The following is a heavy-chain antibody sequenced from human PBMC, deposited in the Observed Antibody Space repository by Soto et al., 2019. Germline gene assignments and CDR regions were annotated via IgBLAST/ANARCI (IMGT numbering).Heavy chain of an antibody. D-gene: IGHD2-15*01. Sequence: ASVKVSCKASGYTFTSYDINWVRQATGQGLEWMGWMNPNSGNTGYAQKFQGRVTMTRNTSISTAYMELSSLRSEDTAVYYCASCSGGSCYRKASYYYMDVWGKGTTVTVSS. CDR3: ASCSGGSCYRKASYYYMDV. V-gene: IGHV1-8*01. J-gene: IGHJ6*03. CDR2: MNPNSGNT. CDR1: GYTFTSYD.